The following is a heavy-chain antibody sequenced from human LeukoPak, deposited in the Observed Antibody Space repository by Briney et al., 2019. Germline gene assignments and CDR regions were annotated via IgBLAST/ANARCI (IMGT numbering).Heavy chain of an antibody. J-gene: IGHJ4*02. Sequence: GSSVKVSCKASGYTFTTNGITWVRQAPGQGLAWVGWISAYNGNTHYAENLQGRLTMTTDASTSTAYMELRSLRSDDTAVYYCARDLDILTAYYSGYWGQGTLVTVSS. V-gene: IGHV1-18*04. CDR3: ARDLDILTAYYSGY. D-gene: IGHD3-9*01. CDR1: GYTFTTNG. CDR2: ISAYNGNT.